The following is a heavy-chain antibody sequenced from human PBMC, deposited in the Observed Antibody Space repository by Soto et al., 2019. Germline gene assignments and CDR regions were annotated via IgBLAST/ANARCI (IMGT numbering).Heavy chain of an antibody. D-gene: IGHD3-22*01. Sequence: EVQLVESGGGLVKPGGSLRLSCAASGFTFSSYSMNWVRQAPGNGLEWVSSISSSSSYIYYADSVKGRFTTSRDNAKNSLYLQMNSLRAEDTAVYYCARGYHYYDSSGYDKWDAFDIWGQGTMVTVSS. CDR1: GFTFSSYS. J-gene: IGHJ3*02. CDR3: ARGYHYYDSSGYDKWDAFDI. CDR2: ISSSSSYI. V-gene: IGHV3-21*01.